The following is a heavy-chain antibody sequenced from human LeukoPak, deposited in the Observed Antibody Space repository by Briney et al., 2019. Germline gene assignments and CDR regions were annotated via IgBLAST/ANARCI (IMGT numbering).Heavy chain of an antibody. CDR1: GGSISRSAYY. D-gene: IGHD3-3*01. J-gene: IGHJ2*01. CDR3: ARDGAIFGVVIMPWYFDL. V-gene: IGHV4-31*03. Sequence: SQTLSLTCNVSGGSISRSAYYWSWIRQHPGKGLEWIGYGYYSGRTSYNPSLKSRVTISIDTSKNQFSLKLRSVTAADTAVYYCARDGAIFGVVIMPWYFDLWGRGTLVTVSS. CDR2: GYYSGRT.